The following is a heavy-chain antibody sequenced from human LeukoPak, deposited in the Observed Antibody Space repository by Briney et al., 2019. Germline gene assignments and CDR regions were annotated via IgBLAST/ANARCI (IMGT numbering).Heavy chain of an antibody. CDR1: GFTFDDYA. CDR3: AKDYHYDRTYFDY. Sequence: PGRSLRLSCAASGFTFDDYAVHWVRPAHGEGLVWLSGISWNSGSIGYADSVKGRFTISRDNAKNSLYLQMNSLRAEDTALYYCAKDYHYDRTYFDYWGQGTLVTVSS. CDR2: ISWNSGSI. D-gene: IGHD3-3*01. J-gene: IGHJ4*02. V-gene: IGHV3-9*01.